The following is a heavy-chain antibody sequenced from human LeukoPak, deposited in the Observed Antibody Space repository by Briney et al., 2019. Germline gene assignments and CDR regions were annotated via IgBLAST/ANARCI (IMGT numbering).Heavy chain of an antibody. D-gene: IGHD2-15*01. CDR2: ISGSGGST. Sequence: SGGSLRLSCAASGFTFSSYGMSWVRQAPGKGLEWVSAISGSGGSTYYADSVKGRFTISRDNSKNKGYLEMKSLRAEDTAVYYCAKDAVVVVAATSFLDYWGQGTLVTVSS. J-gene: IGHJ4*02. CDR1: GFTFSSYG. V-gene: IGHV3-23*01. CDR3: AKDAVVVVAATSFLDY.